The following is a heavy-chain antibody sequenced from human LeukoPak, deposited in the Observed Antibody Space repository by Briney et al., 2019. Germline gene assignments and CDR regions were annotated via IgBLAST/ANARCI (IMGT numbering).Heavy chain of an antibody. V-gene: IGHV3-23*01. CDR3: AKGLITFDP. D-gene: IGHD3-22*01. CDR2: ISGSGGST. J-gene: IGHJ5*02. CDR1: SSSRYY. Sequence: SSSRYYLGWIRQPPGKGLEWVSAISGSGGSTYYADSVKGRFTISRDNSKNTLYLQMNSLRAEDTAVYYCAKGLITFDPWGQGTLVTVSS.